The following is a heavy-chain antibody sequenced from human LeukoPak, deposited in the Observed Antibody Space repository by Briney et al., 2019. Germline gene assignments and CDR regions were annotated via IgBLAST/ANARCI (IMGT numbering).Heavy chain of an antibody. CDR1: GGSFSGCY. D-gene: IGHD3-10*01. CDR2: INHSGST. J-gene: IGHJ3*02. Sequence: SETLSLTCGVYGGSFSGCYWSWIRQPPGKGLEWIGEINHSGSTNYNPSLKSRVTISVDTSKNQFSLTLSSVTAADTAVYYCARSDGYGLVGIWGQGTMVTVSS. CDR3: ARSDGYGLVGI. V-gene: IGHV4-34*01.